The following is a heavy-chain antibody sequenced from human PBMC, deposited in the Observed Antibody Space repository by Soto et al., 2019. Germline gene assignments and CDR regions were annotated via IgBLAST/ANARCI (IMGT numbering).Heavy chain of an antibody. CDR1: GYTFTSYA. CDR3: ARARGWQAYYFDY. J-gene: IGHJ4*02. Sequence: QVQLVQSVAEVKKPGDSVKVSCKASGYTFTSYAMHWVRQDAGQRREWIGWINAGNVNTKYSQKLQGRVTITRDKSVCTDYKGLRGLSTDDTDGDYCARARGWQAYYFDYWGQGTMVTVSS. CDR2: INAGNVNT. V-gene: IGHV1-3*01. D-gene: IGHD6-19*01.